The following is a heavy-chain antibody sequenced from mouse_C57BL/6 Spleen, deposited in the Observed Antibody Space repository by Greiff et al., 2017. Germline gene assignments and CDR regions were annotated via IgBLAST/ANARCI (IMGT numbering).Heavy chain of an antibody. CDR3: ARTGTWD. V-gene: IGHV5-17*01. Sequence: EVKVVESGGGLVKPGGSLKFSCAASGFTFSDYGMHWVRQAPEKGLEWVAYISSGSSTIYYADTVKGRFTISRDNAKNTLFLQMTSLRSEDTAMYYCARTGTWDWGQGTTLTVSS. CDR1: GFTFSDYG. J-gene: IGHJ2*01. D-gene: IGHD4-1*01. CDR2: ISSGSSTI.